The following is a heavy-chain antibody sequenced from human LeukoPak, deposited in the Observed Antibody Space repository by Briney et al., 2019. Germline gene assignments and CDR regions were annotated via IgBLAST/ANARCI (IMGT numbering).Heavy chain of an antibody. D-gene: IGHD4-23*01. J-gene: IGHJ4*02. CDR1: GFTFSNYE. CDR3: VRDYGGSSPFDY. CDR2: IASSGSTI. V-gene: IGHV3-48*03. Sequence: GGSLRLSCAASGFTFSNYEMHWVRQAPGKGLEWVSYIASSGSTIYYADSVKGRFTISRDNAKNSLYLQMNSLRAEDTAVYYCVRDYGGSSPFDYWGQGTLVTVSS.